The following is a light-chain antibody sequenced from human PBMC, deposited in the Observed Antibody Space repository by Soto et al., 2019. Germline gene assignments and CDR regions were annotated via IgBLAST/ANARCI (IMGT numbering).Light chain of an antibody. CDR2: DVT. CDR1: PSDIGAYNY. Sequence: QPALTQPASVSGSPGQSITISCSGTPSDIGAYNYVSWYQHLPGKAPKVILYDVTNRPSGVSSRFSGSQSGTTASLTISGLQAEDEANYYCGSYTISSTLMIFGGGTKVTVL. V-gene: IGLV2-14*03. J-gene: IGLJ2*01. CDR3: GSYTISSTLMI.